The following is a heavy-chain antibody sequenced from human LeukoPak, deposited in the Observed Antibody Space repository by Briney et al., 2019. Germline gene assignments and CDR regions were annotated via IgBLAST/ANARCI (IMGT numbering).Heavy chain of an antibody. D-gene: IGHD3-10*01. CDR3: ARGDYYGSGSYILPNWFDP. J-gene: IGHJ5*02. CDR2: IYYSGST. V-gene: IGHV4-39*01. CDR1: GGSISSSSYY. Sequence: PSETLSLTCTVSGGSISSSSYYWGWIRQPPGKGLEWIGSIYYSGSTYYNPSLKSRVTISVDTSKNQFSLKLSSVTAADTAVYYCARGDYYGSGSYILPNWFDPWGQGTLVTVSS.